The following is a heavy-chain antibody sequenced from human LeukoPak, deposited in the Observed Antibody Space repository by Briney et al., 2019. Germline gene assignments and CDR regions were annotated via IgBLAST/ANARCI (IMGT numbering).Heavy chain of an antibody. Sequence: KTSETLSLTCTVSGASIYTSSSYWGWIRQPPGKGLEWIASVYYTGSTYYSPSLKSRATISVDTSKNQFSLELNSVTAADTAVYYCTTSRTNDCSSPSCYTDYWGQGTLVTVSS. V-gene: IGHV4-39*01. D-gene: IGHD2-2*02. CDR3: TTSRTNDCSSPSCYTDY. CDR1: GASIYTSSSY. J-gene: IGHJ4*02. CDR2: VYYTGST.